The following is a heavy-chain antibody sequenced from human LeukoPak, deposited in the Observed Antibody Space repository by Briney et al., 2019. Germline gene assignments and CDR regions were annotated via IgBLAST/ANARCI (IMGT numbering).Heavy chain of an antibody. CDR1: GYTFTDYS. J-gene: IGHJ4*02. CDR2: INAGNGHT. V-gene: IGHV1-3*01. D-gene: IGHD1-1*01. CDR3: ARATGNFNH. Sequence: ASVQVSCKASGYTFTDYSIHWIRQAPGQGLEWMGWINAGNGHTQYSQKFQGRVAITRDTSASTAYMEVSSLRSGDTATYYCARATGNFNHWGQGTLITVSS.